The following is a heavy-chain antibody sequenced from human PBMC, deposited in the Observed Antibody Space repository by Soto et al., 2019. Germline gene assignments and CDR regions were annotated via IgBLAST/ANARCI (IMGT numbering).Heavy chain of an antibody. CDR2: IDPSDSYT. CDR1: GYSFTSYW. Sequence: GESLKISCKGSGYSFTSYWISWVRQMPGKGLEWMGRIDPSDSYTNYSPSFQGHVTISADKSISTDYLQWSRLKASDNAMYYCARRSGYSYYYGMDVWGKGTTVTVSS. V-gene: IGHV5-10-1*01. D-gene: IGHD5-18*01. CDR3: ARRSGYSYYYGMDV. J-gene: IGHJ6*04.